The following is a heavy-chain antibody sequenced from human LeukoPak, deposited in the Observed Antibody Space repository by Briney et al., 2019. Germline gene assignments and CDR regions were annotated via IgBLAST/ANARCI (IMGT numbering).Heavy chain of an antibody. CDR3: VKGISSPLYYFDY. J-gene: IGHJ4*02. V-gene: IGHV3-23*01. CDR1: GFTFSAYA. CDR2: ISLSGGST. Sequence: GGSLRLSCAASGFTFSAYAMRWVRQAPGKGLEWVSTISLSGGSTFYADSVKGRFTIPRDNSKNTLYLLMNSLRAEDTAVYYCVKGISSPLYYFDYWGQGTLVTVSS.